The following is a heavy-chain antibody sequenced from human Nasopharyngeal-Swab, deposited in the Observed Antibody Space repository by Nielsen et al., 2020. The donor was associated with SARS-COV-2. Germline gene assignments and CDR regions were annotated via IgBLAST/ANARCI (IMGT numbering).Heavy chain of an antibody. CDR1: GFTFSSYS. V-gene: IGHV3-48*02. J-gene: IGHJ3*02. CDR2: ISSSSTI. CDR3: ARDPSGQRRYFDWTDAFDI. Sequence: GGSLRLSCAASGFTFSSYSMNWVRQAPGKGLEWVSYISSSSTIYYADSVKGRFIISRDNAKNSLYLQMNSLRDEDTAVYYCARDPSGQRRYFDWTDAFDIWGQGTMVTVSS. D-gene: IGHD3-9*01.